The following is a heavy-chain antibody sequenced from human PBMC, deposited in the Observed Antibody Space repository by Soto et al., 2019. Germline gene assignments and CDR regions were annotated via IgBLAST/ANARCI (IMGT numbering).Heavy chain of an antibody. CDR2: ISGDGLST. CDR3: ARRPDAFDI. CDR1: GSTFTDFT. Sequence: GKSLRLSCAGSGSTFTDFTMTWVRQAPGKGLEWVPAISGDGLSTYYAGSVKGRLTISRDNSKTTLYLQMNSLRAEETAVYYCARRPDAFDIWGRGTMVT. V-gene: IGHV3-23*01. J-gene: IGHJ3*02.